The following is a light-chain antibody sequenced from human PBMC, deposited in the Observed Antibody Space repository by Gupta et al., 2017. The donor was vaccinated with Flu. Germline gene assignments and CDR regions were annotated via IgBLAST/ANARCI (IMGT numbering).Light chain of an antibody. Sequence: DIVMTQSPLCLPVTPGEPASISCRSSQSLLHSNGYNYLDWYLQKPGQSPQLLIYLGSNRASGVPDRFSGSGSGTDFTLKISRVEAEDVGVYYCRQALQTTWTFGQGTKVEIK. CDR2: LGS. V-gene: IGKV2-28*01. J-gene: IGKJ1*01. CDR3: RQALQTTWT. CDR1: QSLLHSNGYNY.